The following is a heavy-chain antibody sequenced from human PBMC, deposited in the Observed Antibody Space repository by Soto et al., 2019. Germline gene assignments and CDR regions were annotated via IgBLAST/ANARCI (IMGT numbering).Heavy chain of an antibody. J-gene: IGHJ3*02. V-gene: IGHV4-4*02. CDR3: ARALQGCSRTSCYLDI. D-gene: IGHD2-2*01. CDR1: GASISSSNW. Sequence: QVQLQESGPGLVKPSGTLSLTCAVSGASISSSNWWNWVRQPPGKGLEWIGEIFHSGNTNFNPSLHSRVTISVDKSKNQFSLRLSSVTAADTAVYYCARALQGCSRTSCYLDIWGQGTMVTAS. CDR2: IFHSGNT.